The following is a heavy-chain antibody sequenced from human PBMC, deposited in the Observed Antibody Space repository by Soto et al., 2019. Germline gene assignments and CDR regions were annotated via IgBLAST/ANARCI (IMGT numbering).Heavy chain of an antibody. CDR1: GYTFTSYG. CDR2: ISAYNGNT. V-gene: IGHV1-18*01. Sequence: QVQLVQSGAEVKKPGASVKVSCKASGYTFTSYGISWVRQAPGQGLEWMGWISAYNGNTNYAQKRQXXVXMXXDTSTSTAYMELRSLRSDDTAVYYCARTSRGWFDPWGQGTLVTVSS. CDR3: ARTSRGWFDP. J-gene: IGHJ5*02.